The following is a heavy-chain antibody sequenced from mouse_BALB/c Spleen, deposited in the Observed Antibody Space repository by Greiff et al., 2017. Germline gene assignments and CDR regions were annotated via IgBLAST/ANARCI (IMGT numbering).Heavy chain of an antibody. D-gene: IGHD1-1*01. V-gene: IGHV2-6-7*01. CDR3: ARGKDYYGTYYAMDY. CDR1: GFSLTGYG. CDR2: IWGDGST. J-gene: IGHJ4*01. Sequence: VHLVESGPGLVAPSQSLSITCTVSGFSLTGYGVNWVRQPPGKGLEWLGMIWGDGSTDYNSALKSRLSISKDNSKSQVFLKMNSLQTDDTARYYCARGKDYYGTYYAMDYWGQGTSVTVSS.